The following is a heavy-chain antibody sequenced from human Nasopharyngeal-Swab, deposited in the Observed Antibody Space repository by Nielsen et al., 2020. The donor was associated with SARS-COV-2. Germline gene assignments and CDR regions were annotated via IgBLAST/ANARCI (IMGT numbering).Heavy chain of an antibody. V-gene: IGHV7-4-1*02. CDR3: ARDVRFSSVDGTSYNGMDV. D-gene: IGHD6-13*01. Sequence: ASVKVSCKASGYTFNKYVLIWVRQPPGQGLAWMGWINPNTGNPTYAQGFTGRYVFSLDTSVSPAYLQISSLDAEDTAVYYCARDVRFSSVDGTSYNGMDVWGQGTTVTVSS. CDR1: GYTFNKYV. CDR2: INPNTGNP. J-gene: IGHJ6*02.